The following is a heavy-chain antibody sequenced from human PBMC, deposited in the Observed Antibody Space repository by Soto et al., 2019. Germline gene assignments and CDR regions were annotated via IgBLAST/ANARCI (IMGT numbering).Heavy chain of an antibody. CDR1: EFTFSDYA. CDR3: ARAHYHDSSGPNGHAFDI. V-gene: IGHV3-30-3*01. CDR2: ISDDGDKV. J-gene: IGHJ3*02. Sequence: QVQLVEPGGGVVQPGRSLRLSCAASEFTFSDYAMHWVRQAPGKGLEWVAVISDDGDKVFYADSMKDRLTISRDNSKSTLFLQLTSLGPEDTALYYCARAHYHDSSGPNGHAFDIWGQGTLVTVSS. D-gene: IGHD3-22*01.